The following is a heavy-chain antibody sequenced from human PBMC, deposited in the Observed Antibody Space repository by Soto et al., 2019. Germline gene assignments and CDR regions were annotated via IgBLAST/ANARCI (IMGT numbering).Heavy chain of an antibody. V-gene: IGHV1-69*13. CDR3: ASREGIAARPGY. D-gene: IGHD6-6*01. CDR1: GGTFSSYA. Sequence: SVKVSCKASGGTFSSYAISWVRQAPGQGLEWMGGIIPIFGTANYAQKFQGRVTITADESTSTAYMELSSLRSEDTAVYYCASREGIAARPGYWGQGTLVTVSS. CDR2: IIPIFGTA. J-gene: IGHJ4*02.